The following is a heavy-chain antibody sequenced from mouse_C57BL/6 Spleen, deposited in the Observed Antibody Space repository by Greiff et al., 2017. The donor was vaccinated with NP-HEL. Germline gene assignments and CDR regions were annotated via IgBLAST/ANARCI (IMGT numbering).Heavy chain of an antibody. CDR2: IRSKSNNYAT. D-gene: IGHD2-3*01. J-gene: IGHJ3*01. CDR1: GFSFNTYA. CDR3: VRDGYSWFAY. Sequence: EVKVVESGGGLVQPKGSLKLSCAASGFSFNTYAMNWVRQAPGKGLEWVARIRSKSNNYATYYADSVKDRFTISRDDSESMLYLQMNNLKTEDTAMYYCVRDGYSWFAYWGQGTLVTVSA. V-gene: IGHV10-1*01.